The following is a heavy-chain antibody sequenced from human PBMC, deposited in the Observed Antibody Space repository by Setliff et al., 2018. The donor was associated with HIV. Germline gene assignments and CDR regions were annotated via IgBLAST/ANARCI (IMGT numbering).Heavy chain of an antibody. CDR2: IYYSGKT. D-gene: IGHD2-21*02. CDR1: GDSINNNKYY. V-gene: IGHV4-39*07. Sequence: SETLSLTCTVSGDSINNNKYYWSWIRQPPGKGLEWTGSIYYSGKTYYNPSLKSRLTISVDASKNQFSLKLSSGTAADTAVYYCASTYCGGDCYSRYFDLWGRGTLVTVSS. J-gene: IGHJ2*01. CDR3: ASTYCGGDCYSRYFDL.